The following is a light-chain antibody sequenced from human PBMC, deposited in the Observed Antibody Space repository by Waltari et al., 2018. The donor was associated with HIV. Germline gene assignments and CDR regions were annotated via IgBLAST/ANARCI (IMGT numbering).Light chain of an antibody. Sequence: EVVMTQSPATLSLSPGARATLSCRASQSLTIYLAWYQQKPGQAPRLLIYGASTRATGVPARFSGSGSGTEFTLTISSLQSEDFAVYYCQQYNKWPRTFGQGTKVEIK. V-gene: IGKV3D-15*01. CDR1: QSLTIY. CDR2: GAS. CDR3: QQYNKWPRT. J-gene: IGKJ1*01.